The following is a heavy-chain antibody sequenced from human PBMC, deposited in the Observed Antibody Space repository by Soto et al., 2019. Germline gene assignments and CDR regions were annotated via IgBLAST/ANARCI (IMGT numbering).Heavy chain of an antibody. CDR1: GYTFTNFG. D-gene: IGHD3-10*01. J-gene: IGHJ4*02. Sequence: ASVKVSCKASGYTFTNFGISWVRQAPGQGLEWMGWISAYNGNTNYAQNFQGRVTMTTDTSTSTAYMELRSLRSDDTAVYYCARALGHPVLPNPSSPDYWGQGTLVTVSS. V-gene: IGHV1-18*01. CDR2: ISAYNGNT. CDR3: ARALGHPVLPNPSSPDY.